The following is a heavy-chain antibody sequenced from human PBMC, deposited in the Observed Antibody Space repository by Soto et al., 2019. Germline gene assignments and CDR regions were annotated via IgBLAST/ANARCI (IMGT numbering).Heavy chain of an antibody. V-gene: IGHV4-34*01. J-gene: IGHJ5*02. CDR1: GGSFSGYY. D-gene: IGHD2-15*01. Sequence: SETLSLTCTVYGGSFSGYYWSWIRQSPGKGLEWIGEINHSGITNYNPPLKSRVTMSLDTSKDQFSLKLTSVTAADTAVYYCASRYCSGGTCPRPWGQGTLVTVSS. CDR2: INHSGIT. CDR3: ASRYCSGGTCPRP.